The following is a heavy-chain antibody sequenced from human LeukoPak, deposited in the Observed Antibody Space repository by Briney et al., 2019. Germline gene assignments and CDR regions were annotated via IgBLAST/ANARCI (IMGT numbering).Heavy chain of an antibody. D-gene: IGHD3-3*01. CDR1: GGSISSSNW. V-gene: IGHV4-4*02. Sequence: SGTLSPTCAVSGGSISSSNWWSWVRQPPGKGLEWIGEIYHSGSTNYNPSPKSRVTISVDKSKNQFSLKLSSVTAADTAVYYCARESGGFFRYYYYGMDVWGKGTTVTVSS. CDR3: ARESGGFFRYYYYGMDV. J-gene: IGHJ6*04. CDR2: IYHSGST.